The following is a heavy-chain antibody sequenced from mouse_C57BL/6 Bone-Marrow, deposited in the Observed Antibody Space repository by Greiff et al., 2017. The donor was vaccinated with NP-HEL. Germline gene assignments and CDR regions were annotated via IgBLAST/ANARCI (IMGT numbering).Heavy chain of an antibody. Sequence: VMLVESGPGLVAPSQSLSITCTVSGFSLTSYAISWVRQPPGKGLEWLGVIWTGGGTNYNSALKSRLSISKDNSKSQVFLKMNSLQTDDTARYYCARNRDGNYEGYYAMDYWGQGTSVTVSS. D-gene: IGHD2-1*01. J-gene: IGHJ4*01. CDR2: IWTGGGT. CDR3: ARNRDGNYEGYYAMDY. CDR1: GFSLTSYA. V-gene: IGHV2-9-1*01.